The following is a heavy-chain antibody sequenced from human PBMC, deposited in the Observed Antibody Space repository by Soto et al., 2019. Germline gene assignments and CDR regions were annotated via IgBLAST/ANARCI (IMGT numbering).Heavy chain of an antibody. CDR1: GFTFSSYA. CDR2: ISGSGGST. Sequence: GGSLILSCAASGFTFSSYAMSWVRQAPGKGLEWVSAISGSGGSTYYADSVKGRFTISRDNSKNTLYLQMNSLRAEDTAVYYCAKGTQNTYYYYMDVWGKGTTVTVS. CDR3: AKGTQNTYYYYMDV. J-gene: IGHJ6*03. D-gene: IGHD2-2*01. V-gene: IGHV3-23*01.